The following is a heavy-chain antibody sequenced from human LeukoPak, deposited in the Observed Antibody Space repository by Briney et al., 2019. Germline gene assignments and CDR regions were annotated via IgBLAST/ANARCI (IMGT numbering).Heavy chain of an antibody. CDR2: IYYSGST. J-gene: IGHJ4*02. CDR1: GGSISSSSYY. V-gene: IGHV4-39*07. Sequence: SETLSLTCTVSGGSISSSSYYWGWIRQPPGKGLEWIGRIYYSGSTYYNPSLKSRVTISVDTSKNQFSLKLSSVTAADTAVYYCARLTYYYDSSGYYHEGTLDYWGQGTLVTVSS. CDR3: ARLTYYYDSSGYYHEGTLDY. D-gene: IGHD3-22*01.